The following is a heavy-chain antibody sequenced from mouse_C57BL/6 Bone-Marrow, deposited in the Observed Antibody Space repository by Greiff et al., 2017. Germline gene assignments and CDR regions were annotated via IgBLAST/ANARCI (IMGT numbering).Heavy chain of an antibody. V-gene: IGHV2-6*01. J-gene: IGHJ4*01. Sequence: QVQLKESGPGLVAPSQSLSITCTVSGFSLTSYGVDWVRQSPGKGLEWLGVIWGVGSTNYNSALKSRLSISKDNSKSQVFLKMNSLQPDDTAMYYCARYDYEDAMDDWGQGTSVTVSS. CDR3: ARYDYEDAMDD. CDR1: GFSLTSYG. CDR2: IWGVGST. D-gene: IGHD2-4*01.